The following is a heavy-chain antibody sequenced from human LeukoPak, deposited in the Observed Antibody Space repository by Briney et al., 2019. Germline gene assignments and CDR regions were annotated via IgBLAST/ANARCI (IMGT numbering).Heavy chain of an antibody. J-gene: IGHJ4*02. V-gene: IGHV1-18*01. CDR3: ARSISVASYYFDY. CDR1: GYTFTNHG. D-gene: IGHD6-19*01. CDR2: ISGYNANT. Sequence: ASVKVSCKASGYTFTNHGISWVRQAPGQGLEWMGWISGYNANTNYAQKFQGRVTMTTDTSTTTVYMGLRSLRSDDTAVYYCARSISVASYYFDYWGQGTLVTVSS.